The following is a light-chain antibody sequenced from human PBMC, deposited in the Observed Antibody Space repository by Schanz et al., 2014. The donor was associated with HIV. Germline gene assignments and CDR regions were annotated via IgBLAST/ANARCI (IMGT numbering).Light chain of an antibody. Sequence: EIVLTQSPGSLSLSPGGRATLSCGASQRLSSSYLAWYQQKRDQPPRLVIYATSTRAAGIPDRFSGTGSGTDFTLTISSLEPEDFAVYYCQQYNSWPPLTFGGGTKVEIK. V-gene: IGKV3-20*01. CDR2: ATS. CDR3: QQYNSWPPLT. CDR1: QRLSSSY. J-gene: IGKJ4*01.